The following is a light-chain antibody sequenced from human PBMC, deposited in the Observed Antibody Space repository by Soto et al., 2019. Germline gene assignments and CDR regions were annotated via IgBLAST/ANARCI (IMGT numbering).Light chain of an antibody. Sequence: DIQMTQSPSSLSASVGDRVTITCRASQSISYYLNWYQQKPGKAPKLLIYAASSLQSGVPSRFSGSGSGTDFTLTISSLQPEDFATYYCQHSLITASLTLGGGTKVDI. CDR2: AAS. CDR1: QSISYY. V-gene: IGKV1-39*01. J-gene: IGKJ4*01. CDR3: QHSLITASLT.